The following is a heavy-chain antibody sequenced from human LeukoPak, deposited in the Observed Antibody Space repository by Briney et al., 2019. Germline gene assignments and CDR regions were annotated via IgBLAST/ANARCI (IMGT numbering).Heavy chain of an antibody. Sequence: GGSLRLSCAASGFTFSSYEMHWVRQAPGKGLEWVSYISSSGSTIYYADSVKGRFTISRDNAKNSLYLKMNSLRAEDTAVYYCARDYGGSSPFDYWGQGTLVTVSS. D-gene: IGHD4-23*01. J-gene: IGHJ4*02. V-gene: IGHV3-48*03. CDR2: ISSSGSTI. CDR1: GFTFSSYE. CDR3: ARDYGGSSPFDY.